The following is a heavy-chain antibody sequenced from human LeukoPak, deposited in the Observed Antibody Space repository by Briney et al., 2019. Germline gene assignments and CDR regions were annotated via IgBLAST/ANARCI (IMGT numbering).Heavy chain of an antibody. V-gene: IGHV3-49*04. J-gene: IGHJ3*02. D-gene: IGHD3-22*01. CDR1: GFIFGDYA. CDR2: IRSKAYGGTT. Sequence: GGSLRLSCTASGFIFGDYAMSWVRQAPGKGLEWVGFIRSKAYGGTTEYAASVKGRFTISRDDSKSIAYLQMNSLKTEDTAVYYCTRAYSSGYEDAFDIWGQGTMVTVSS. CDR3: TRAYSSGYEDAFDI.